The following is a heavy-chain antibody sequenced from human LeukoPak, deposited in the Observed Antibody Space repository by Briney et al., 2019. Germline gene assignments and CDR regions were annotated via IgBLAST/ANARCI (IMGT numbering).Heavy chain of an antibody. CDR3: AKGGYGGNSGAFDI. Sequence: GGSLRLSCAASGFTFSSYGMHWVRQAPGKGLEWVAVISYDGSNKYYADSVKGRFTISRDNSKNTLYLQMNSLRAEDTAVYYCAKGGYGGNSGAFDIWGQGTMVTVSS. D-gene: IGHD4-23*01. J-gene: IGHJ3*02. V-gene: IGHV3-30*18. CDR2: ISYDGSNK. CDR1: GFTFSSYG.